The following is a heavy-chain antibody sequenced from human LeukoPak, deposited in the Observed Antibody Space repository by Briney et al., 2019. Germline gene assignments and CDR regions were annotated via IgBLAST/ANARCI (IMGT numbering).Heavy chain of an antibody. V-gene: IGHV4-34*01. J-gene: IGHJ4*02. CDR2: INHSGST. D-gene: IGHD6-6*01. CDR3: ARESYSSSYLFDF. CDR1: GGSFSGYY. Sequence: SETLSLTCAVYGGSFSGYYWSWIRQPPGKGLEWIGEINHSGSTNYNPSLKSRVTISVDTSKNQIYLKVNSVTAADTAVYYCARESYSSSYLFDFWGQGTLVTVSS.